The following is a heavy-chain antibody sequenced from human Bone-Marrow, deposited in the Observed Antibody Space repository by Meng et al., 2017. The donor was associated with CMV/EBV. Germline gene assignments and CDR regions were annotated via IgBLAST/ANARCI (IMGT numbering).Heavy chain of an antibody. V-gene: IGHV1-2*02. Sequence: ASVKVSCKASGYTFTGYYMHWVRQAPGQGLEWMGWINPNSGDTNCAQSFQGRVTMTRDTSISTAYMELSRLTSDDTAVYYCARRGLAVLAYYGMDVWGQGTTVTVSS. CDR2: INPNSGDT. D-gene: IGHD6-19*01. CDR1: GYTFTGYY. J-gene: IGHJ6*02. CDR3: ARRGLAVLAYYGMDV.